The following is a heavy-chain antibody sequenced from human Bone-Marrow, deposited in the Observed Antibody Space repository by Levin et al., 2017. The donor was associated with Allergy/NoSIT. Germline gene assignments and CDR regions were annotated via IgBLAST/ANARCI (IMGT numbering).Heavy chain of an antibody. J-gene: IGHJ4*02. Sequence: GGSLRLSCAASGFTFSNYAMSWVRQAPGKGLEWVSAISGSGSRTYYADSVEGRFTISRDNSENTLYLQMNSLRAEDTALYYCASPTMLQDYWGQGTLVTVSS. CDR1: GFTFSNYA. D-gene: IGHD2-8*01. CDR3: ASPTMLQDY. V-gene: IGHV3-23*01. CDR2: ISGSGSRT.